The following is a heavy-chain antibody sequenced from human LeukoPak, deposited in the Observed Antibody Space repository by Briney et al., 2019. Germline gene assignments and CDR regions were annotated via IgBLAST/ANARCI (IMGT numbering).Heavy chain of an antibody. CDR2: ISWNSGSI. J-gene: IGHJ3*02. D-gene: IGHD4/OR15-4a*01. CDR3: AKDLGVGLNAFDI. V-gene: IGHV3-9*01. Sequence: PGGSLRLSCAASGFTFDDYAMHSVRQAPGKGLEWVSGISWNSGSIGYADSVKGRFTISRDNAKNSLYLQMNSLRAEDTALYYCAKDLGVGLNAFDIWGQGTMVTVSS. CDR1: GFTFDDYA.